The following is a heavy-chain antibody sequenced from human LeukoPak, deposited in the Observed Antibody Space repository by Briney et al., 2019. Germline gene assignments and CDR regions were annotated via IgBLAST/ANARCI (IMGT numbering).Heavy chain of an antibody. J-gene: IGHJ6*04. D-gene: IGHD1-1*01. V-gene: IGHV3-21*01. CDR1: GFTFDDYA. CDR3: ARDRVHHRSGRYYYYGMDV. Sequence: GGSLRLSCAASGFTFDDYAMHWVRQAPGKGLEWVSSISSSSSYIYYADSVKGRFTISRDNAKNSLYLQMNSLRAEDTAVYYCARDRVHHRSGRYYYYGMDVWGKGTTVTVSS. CDR2: ISSSSSYI.